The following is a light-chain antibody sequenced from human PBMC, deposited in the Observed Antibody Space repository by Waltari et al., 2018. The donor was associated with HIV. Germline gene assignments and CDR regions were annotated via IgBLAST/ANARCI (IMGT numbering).Light chain of an antibody. Sequence: DIVMTQSPLPLPVTPGEPASISCSSSQSLLHSNGYNYLDWYLQKPGQSPQLLIYLGSNRASGVPDRFSGSGSGTDFTLKISRVEAEDVGVYYCMQALQTAITFGQGTRLEIK. J-gene: IGKJ5*01. CDR3: MQALQTAIT. CDR1: QSLLHSNGYNY. V-gene: IGKV2-28*01. CDR2: LGS.